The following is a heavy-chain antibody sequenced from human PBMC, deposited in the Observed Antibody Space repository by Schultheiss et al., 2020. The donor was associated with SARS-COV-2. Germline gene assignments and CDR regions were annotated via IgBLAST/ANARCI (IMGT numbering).Heavy chain of an antibody. V-gene: IGHV3-30*03. CDR3: ARGRCSGGSCSSGFDP. J-gene: IGHJ5*02. CDR1: GFTFSSYG. D-gene: IGHD2-15*01. CDR2: ISYGGSSE. Sequence: GGSLRLSCAASGFTFSSYGMHWVRQAPGKGLEWVAVISYGGSSEYHADAVKGRFTISRDKSKNTLFLQMNSLRAEDTAVYYCARGRCSGGSCSSGFDPWGQGTLVTVSS.